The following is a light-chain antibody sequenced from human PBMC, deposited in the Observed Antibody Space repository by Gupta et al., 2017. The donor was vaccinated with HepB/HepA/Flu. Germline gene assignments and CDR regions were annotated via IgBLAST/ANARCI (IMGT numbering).Light chain of an antibody. CDR3: NSRDSSGTHWV. V-gene: IGLV3-19*01. Sequence: SSALTQDPAVSVALGQTVKITCQGDSLRNYYASWYQQKPGQAPLRVIYGKNNRPSGIPDQFSASDSGSTSSLTITGAQAEDEGDYYCNSRDSSGTHWVFGGGTRLTVL. CDR2: GKN. J-gene: IGLJ3*02. CDR1: SLRNYY.